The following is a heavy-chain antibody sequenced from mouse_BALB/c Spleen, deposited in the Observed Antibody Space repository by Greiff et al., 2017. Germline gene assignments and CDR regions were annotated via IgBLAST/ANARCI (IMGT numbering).Heavy chain of an antibody. D-gene: IGHD1-1*02. V-gene: IGHV5-17*02. CDR3: ARGVLWAFYAMDY. Sequence: EVQVVESGGGLVQPGGSRKLSCAASGFTFSSFGMHWVRQAPEKGLEWVAYISSGSSTIYYADTVKGRFTISRDNPKNTLFLQMTSLRSEDTAMYYCARGVLWAFYAMDYWGQGTSVTVSS. J-gene: IGHJ4*01. CDR2: ISSGSSTI. CDR1: GFTFSSFG.